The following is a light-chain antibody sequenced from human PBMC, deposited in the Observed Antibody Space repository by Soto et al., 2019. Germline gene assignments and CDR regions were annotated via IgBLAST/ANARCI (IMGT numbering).Light chain of an antibody. CDR2: NAF. Sequence: EIVLTQSPDTLSLSPGERVTLSCRASEIVGKDYLGWFQQKPGQAPRVLIYNAFNSATGIPDRFSGSGSGTDFTLTISRLEPEDFAIYYFHQYASAPLTFGRGTSVDI. V-gene: IGKV3-20*01. CDR3: HQYASAPLT. CDR1: EIVGKDY. J-gene: IGKJ4*02.